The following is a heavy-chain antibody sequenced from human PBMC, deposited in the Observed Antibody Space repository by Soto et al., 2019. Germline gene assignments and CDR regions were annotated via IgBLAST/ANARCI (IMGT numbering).Heavy chain of an antibody. Sequence: ASVKLSCKASGYTFTSYAMHWVRQAPGQRLEWMGWINAGNGNTKYSQKFQGRVTITRDTSASTAYMELSSLRSEDTAVYYCARAWVVVTAPDYWGQGTLVTAPQ. V-gene: IGHV1-3*01. J-gene: IGHJ4*02. CDR1: GYTFTSYA. D-gene: IGHD2-21*02. CDR3: ARAWVVVTAPDY. CDR2: INAGNGNT.